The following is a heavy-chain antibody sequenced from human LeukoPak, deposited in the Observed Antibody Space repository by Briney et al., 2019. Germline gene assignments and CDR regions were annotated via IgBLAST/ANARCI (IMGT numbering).Heavy chain of an antibody. V-gene: IGHV3-15*07. D-gene: IGHD3-16*01. CDR3: ATGGGPTKNLNAFDI. CDR1: GFDFDYAW. CDR2: VKSKTHGEAT. J-gene: IGHJ3*02. Sequence: GGSLRLSCAASGFDFDYAWMSWIRQAPGKGLEWVGHVKSKTHGEATDYAAPAKGRFTISRDDSKNTLYLQLNSLKTEDAAVYYCATGGGPTKNLNAFDIWGQGTLVTVAS.